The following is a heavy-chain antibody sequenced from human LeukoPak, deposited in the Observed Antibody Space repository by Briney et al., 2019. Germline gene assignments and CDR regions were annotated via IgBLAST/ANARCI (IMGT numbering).Heavy chain of an antibody. Sequence: SETLSLICTVSGGSISSGGYYWSWIRQHPGKGLEWIGYIYYSGSTYYNPSLKSRVTISVDTSKNQFSLKLSSVTAADTAVYYCARGRRYSYGLDYFDYWGQGTLVTVSS. CDR3: ARGRRYSYGLDYFDY. CDR1: GGSISSGGYY. CDR2: IYYSGST. J-gene: IGHJ4*02. D-gene: IGHD5-18*01. V-gene: IGHV4-31*03.